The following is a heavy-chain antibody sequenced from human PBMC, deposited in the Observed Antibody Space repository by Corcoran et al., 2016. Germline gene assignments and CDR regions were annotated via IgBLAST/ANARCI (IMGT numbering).Heavy chain of an antibody. J-gene: IGHJ4*02. Sequence: QVQLQESGPGLVKPSETLSLTCTVSGGSVSSGSYYWSWIRQPPGKGLEWIGYIYYSGSTNYNPSLKSRVTISVDTSKNQFSLKLSSVTAADTAVYYCARMTAVVPAAIGYWGQGTLVTVSS. CDR2: IYYSGST. V-gene: IGHV4-61*01. D-gene: IGHD2-2*01. CDR3: ARMTAVVPAAIGY. CDR1: GGSVSSGSYY.